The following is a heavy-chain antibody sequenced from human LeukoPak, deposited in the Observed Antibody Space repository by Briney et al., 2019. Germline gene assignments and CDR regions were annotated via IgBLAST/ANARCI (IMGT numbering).Heavy chain of an antibody. CDR2: IKEDGSQK. Sequence: GGSLRLSCAASGFTFSNYWMTWVRQAPGKGLEWVANIKEDGSQKYYVDSVKGRFTISRDNAKNSLYLQMNSLRAEDTAVYYCARDFTTGDNYYYYMDVWGKGTTVTVSS. CDR1: GFTFSNYW. CDR3: ARDFTTGDNYYYYMDV. J-gene: IGHJ6*03. D-gene: IGHD1-1*01. V-gene: IGHV3-7*01.